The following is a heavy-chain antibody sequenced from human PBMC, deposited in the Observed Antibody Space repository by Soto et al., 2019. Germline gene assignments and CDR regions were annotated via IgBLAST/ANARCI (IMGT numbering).Heavy chain of an antibody. V-gene: IGHV4-4*02. D-gene: IGHD4-4*01. CDR2: IFHSGNT. Sequence: SETLSLTCAVSGESISSNYWWSWVRQTPGKGLEWIGEIFHSGNTKYNPSLKSRVTISVDKAKNHFSLKLISVTAADTAIYYCANSWAEYFQHWGQGTLVTVSS. J-gene: IGHJ1*01. CDR3: ANSWAEYFQH. CDR1: GESISSNYW.